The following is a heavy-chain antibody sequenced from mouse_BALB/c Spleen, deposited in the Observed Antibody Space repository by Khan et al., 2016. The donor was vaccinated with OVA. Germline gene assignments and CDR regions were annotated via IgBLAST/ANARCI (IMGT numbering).Heavy chain of an antibody. CDR2: ISYSGST. D-gene: IGHD3-3*01. Sequence: VQLQESGPGLVKPSQSLSLTCTVTGYSITSDYAWNWIRQFPGNKLEWMGYISYSGSTTYNPSLKSRISITRDTSTNQFFLPLNSLTTEDTATYYCARSPPVGDLWFAYWGQGTLVTVSA. J-gene: IGHJ3*01. CDR3: ARSPPVGDLWFAY. V-gene: IGHV3-2*02. CDR1: GYSITSDYA.